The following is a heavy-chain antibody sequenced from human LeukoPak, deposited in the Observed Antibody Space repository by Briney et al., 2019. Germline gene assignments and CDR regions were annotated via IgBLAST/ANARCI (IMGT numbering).Heavy chain of an antibody. V-gene: IGHV1-46*01. CDR3: AREGIAARPRYYYGMDV. Sequence: ASVKVSCKASGYTFTSYYMYWVRQAPGQGHEWMGMINPSAGDTIYAQKFQGRVTMTRDTSTTTVYMELSSLRSEDTAVYYCAREGIAARPRYYYGMDVWGQGTTVTVSS. CDR2: INPSAGDT. CDR1: GYTFTSYY. J-gene: IGHJ6*02. D-gene: IGHD6-6*01.